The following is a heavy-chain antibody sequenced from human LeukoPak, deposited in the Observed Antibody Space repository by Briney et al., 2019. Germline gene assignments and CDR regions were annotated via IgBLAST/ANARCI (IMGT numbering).Heavy chain of an antibody. CDR3: ARDYYDSSGYPY. V-gene: IGHV1-2*02. D-gene: IGHD3-22*01. CDR2: INPNSGGT. CDR1: GYTFTCYY. J-gene: IGHJ4*02. Sequence: ASVKVSCKASGYTFTCYYMHWVRQAPGQGLEGMGWINPNSGGTNYAQKFQGRVTMTRDTSISTAYMELSRLRSDDTAVYYCARDYYDSSGYPYWGQGTLVTVSS.